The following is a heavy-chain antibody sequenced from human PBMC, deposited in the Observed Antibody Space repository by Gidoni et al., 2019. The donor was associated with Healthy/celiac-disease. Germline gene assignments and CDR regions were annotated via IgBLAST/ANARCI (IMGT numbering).Heavy chain of an antibody. CDR1: GFTFSSYA. V-gene: IGHV3-23*01. Sequence: EVQLLESGGGLVQPGGSLRLSCAASGFTFSSYAMRRVRQAPGKGLGVVSAISGSGGSTYYADSVKGRFTISRDNSKNTLYLQMNSLRAEDTAVYYCAKDHGSGTNWGQGTLVTVSS. D-gene: IGHD6-19*01. CDR2: ISGSGGST. J-gene: IGHJ4*02. CDR3: AKDHGSGTN.